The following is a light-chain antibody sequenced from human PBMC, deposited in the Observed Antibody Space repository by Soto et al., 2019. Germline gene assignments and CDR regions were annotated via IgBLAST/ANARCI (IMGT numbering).Light chain of an antibody. CDR3: QQYGDWPLT. CDR2: DAS. J-gene: IGKJ4*01. V-gene: IGKV2-28*01. CDR1: QNLLHSNGYNY. Sequence: DIVMTQSPLSLPVTPGEAASISGRSSQNLLHSNGYNYLDWYLQKPGKAPKLLIYDASSLESGGPSRFSGSGSGTEFTLTISSLQSEDFAVYYCQQYGDWPLTFGGGTKGDIK.